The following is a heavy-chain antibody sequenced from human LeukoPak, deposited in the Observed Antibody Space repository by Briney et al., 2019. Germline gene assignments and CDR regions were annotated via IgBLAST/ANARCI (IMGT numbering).Heavy chain of an antibody. V-gene: IGHV4-30-4*08. CDR1: GGSISSGGYY. J-gene: IGHJ4*02. CDR2: IYYSGST. CDR3: ARVAVVPAAMATDY. Sequence: SETLSLTCTVSGGSISSGGYYWSWIRQHPGKGLEWIGYIYYSGSTYYNPSLKSRVTISVDTSKNQFSLKLSSVTAADTAVYYCARVAVVPAAMATDYWGQGTLVTVSS. D-gene: IGHD2-2*01.